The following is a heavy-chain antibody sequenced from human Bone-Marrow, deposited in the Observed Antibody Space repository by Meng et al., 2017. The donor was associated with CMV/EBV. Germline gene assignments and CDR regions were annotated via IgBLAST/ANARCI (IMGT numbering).Heavy chain of an antibody. D-gene: IGHD3-3*01. V-gene: IGHV2-5*01. Sequence: SGPTLVKPTQTLTLTCTFSGFSLSTSGVGVGWIRQPPGKALEWLALIYWNDDKRYSPSLKSRLTITKDTSKSQVVLTMTNMDPVDTATYYCAQSKLRFLEWLLSENWFDPWGQGTLVTVSS. J-gene: IGHJ5*02. CDR1: GFSLSTSGVG. CDR2: IYWNDDK. CDR3: AQSKLRFLEWLLSENWFDP.